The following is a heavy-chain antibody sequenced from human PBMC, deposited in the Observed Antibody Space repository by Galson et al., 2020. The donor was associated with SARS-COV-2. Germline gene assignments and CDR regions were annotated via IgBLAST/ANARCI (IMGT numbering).Heavy chain of an antibody. CDR1: GGSISSYY. J-gene: IGHJ2*01. V-gene: IGHV4-59*01. CDR3: ARAGGLRYFDWAPYWYFDL. D-gene: IGHD3-9*01. CDR2: IYYSGST. Sequence: PSETLSLTCTVSGGSISSYYWSWIRQPPGKGLEWIGYIYYSGSTNYNPSLKSRVTISVDTSKNQFSLKLSSVTAADTAVYYCARAGGLRYFDWAPYWYFDLWGRGTLVTVSS.